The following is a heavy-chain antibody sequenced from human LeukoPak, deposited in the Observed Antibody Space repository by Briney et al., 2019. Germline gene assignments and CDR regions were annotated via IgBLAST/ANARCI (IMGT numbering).Heavy chain of an antibody. J-gene: IGHJ4*02. CDR3: ARLFGYYYGSGSPNFDY. CDR2: INHSGST. CDR1: GGSFSGYY. D-gene: IGHD3-10*01. Sequence: PSETLSLTCAVYGGSFSGYYWSWIRQLPGKGLEWIGEINHSGSTNYNPSLESRVTISVDTSKNQFSLKLSSVTAADTAVYYCARLFGYYYGSGSPNFDYWGQGTLVTVSS. V-gene: IGHV4-34*01.